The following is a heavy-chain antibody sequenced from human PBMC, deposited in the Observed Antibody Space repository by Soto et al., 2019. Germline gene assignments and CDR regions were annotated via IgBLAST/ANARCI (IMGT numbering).Heavy chain of an antibody. Sequence: GGSLILSCAASGFTFSDYYMSWIRQAPGMGLEWVSYISGSGNSIYYADSVKGRFTISRDNAKNTLYLQMNSLRAEDTAVYYWASVQYEWYYIDDWGQGTLVSVAS. CDR2: ISGSGNSI. D-gene: IGHD2-8*01. V-gene: IGHV3-11*04. J-gene: IGHJ4*02. CDR3: ASVQYEWYYIDD. CDR1: GFTFSDYY.